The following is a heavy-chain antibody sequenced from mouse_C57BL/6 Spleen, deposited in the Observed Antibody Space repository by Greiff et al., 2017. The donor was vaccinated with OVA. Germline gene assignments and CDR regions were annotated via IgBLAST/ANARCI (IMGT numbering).Heavy chain of an antibody. J-gene: IGHJ1*03. D-gene: IGHD1-1*01. CDR3: ASLGSSYWYFDV. V-gene: IGHV1-69*01. Sequence: QVQLKESGAELVMPGASVKLSCKASGYTFTSYWMHWVKQRPGQGLEWIGEIDPSDSYTNYNQKFKGKSTLTVDKSSSTAYMQLSSLTSEDSAVYYCASLGSSYWYFDVWGTGTTVTVSS. CDR1: GYTFTSYW. CDR2: IDPSDSYT.